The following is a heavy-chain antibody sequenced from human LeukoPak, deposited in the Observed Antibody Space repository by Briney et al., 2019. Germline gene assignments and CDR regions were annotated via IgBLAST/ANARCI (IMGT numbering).Heavy chain of an antibody. CDR2: IYCSGST. CDR1: GGSISSYY. J-gene: IGHJ4*02. Sequence: KSSETLSLTCTVSGGSISSYYWSWIRQPPGKGLEWIGYIYCSGSTNYNPPLKSRVTISVDTSKNQFSLKLSSVTAADTAVYYCARWNYDSSGYSPGDYFDYWGQGTLVTVSS. V-gene: IGHV4-59*01. D-gene: IGHD3-22*01. CDR3: ARWNYDSSGYSPGDYFDY.